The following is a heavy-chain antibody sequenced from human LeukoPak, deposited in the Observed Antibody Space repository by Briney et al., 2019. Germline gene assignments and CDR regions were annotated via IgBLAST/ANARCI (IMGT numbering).Heavy chain of an antibody. D-gene: IGHD5-18*01. V-gene: IGHV4-34*01. J-gene: IGHJ4*02. CDR2: INHSGST. Sequence: PSETLPLTCAVYGGSFSGYYWSWIRQPPGKGLEWIGEINHSGSTNYNPSLKSRVTISVDTSKNQFSLKLSSVTAADTAVYYCARGTRIQLWVRGGVFFDYWGQGTLVTVSS. CDR3: ARGTRIQLWVRGGVFFDY. CDR1: GGSFSGYY.